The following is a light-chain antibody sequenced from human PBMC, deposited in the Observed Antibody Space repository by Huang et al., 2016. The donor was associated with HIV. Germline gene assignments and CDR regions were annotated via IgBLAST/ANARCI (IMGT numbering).Light chain of an antibody. CDR3: QQYNSYWT. CDR1: HSISSW. CDR2: KAS. J-gene: IGKJ1*01. Sequence: DIQMTQSPSTLSASVGDRVTITCRASHSISSWVAWYQQKPGQAPKLLIYKASSLESGVPSRFSGSGSGTEFTLTISSLQPDDFATYYCQQYNSYWTFGQGTKVEIK. V-gene: IGKV1-5*03.